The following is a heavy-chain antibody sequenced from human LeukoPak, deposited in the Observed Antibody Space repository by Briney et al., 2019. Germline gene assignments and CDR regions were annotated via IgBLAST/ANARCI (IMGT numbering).Heavy chain of an antibody. J-gene: IGHJ4*02. V-gene: IGHV1-24*01. D-gene: IGHD3-22*01. Sequence: ASVKVSCKVSGYTLTELSMHWVRQAPGKGLEWMGGFDPEDGETIYAQKFQGRVTMTEDTSTDTAYMELSSLRSEDTAVYYCATFESHYYDSSGYCSLDYWGQGTLVTVSS. CDR3: ATFESHYYDSSGYCSLDY. CDR2: FDPEDGET. CDR1: GYTLTELS.